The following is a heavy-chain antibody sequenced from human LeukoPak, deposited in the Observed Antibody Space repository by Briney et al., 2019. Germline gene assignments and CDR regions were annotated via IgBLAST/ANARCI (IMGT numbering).Heavy chain of an antibody. D-gene: IGHD3-10*01. Sequence: GASVKVSCKASGYTFTGYYMHWVRQAPGQGLEWMGWINPNSGGTNCAQKFQGRVTMTRDTSISTAYMELSRLRSDDTAVYYCARLMVRGVIITPPDYWGQGTLVTVSS. CDR3: ARLMVRGVIITPPDY. J-gene: IGHJ4*02. V-gene: IGHV1-2*02. CDR2: INPNSGGT. CDR1: GYTFTGYY.